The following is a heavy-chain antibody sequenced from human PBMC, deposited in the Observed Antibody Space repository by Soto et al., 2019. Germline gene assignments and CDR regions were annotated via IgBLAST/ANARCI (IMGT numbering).Heavy chain of an antibody. D-gene: IGHD2-2*01. CDR2: IIPIFPTP. CDR1: GGTFRNAA. V-gene: IGHV1-69*12. Sequence: QVQLVQSGAEVKKPGSSVTVSCKASGGTFRNAAISWVRQAPGQGLEWVGGIIPIFPTPDYAQKFQGRVTIAADESTSTAYMGLTRLRSEETAVYYCARDKDRQQVGGNYYCGIDVWGQGTTVTVSS. CDR3: ARDKDRQQVGGNYYCGIDV. J-gene: IGHJ6*02.